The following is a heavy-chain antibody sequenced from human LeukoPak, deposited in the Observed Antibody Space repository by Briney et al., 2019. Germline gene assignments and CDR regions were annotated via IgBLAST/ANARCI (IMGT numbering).Heavy chain of an antibody. CDR3: AREGDKKKPVGDARQDY. Sequence: KSGGSLRLSCAASGFTFSDYYMTWIRQAPGKGLEWISYISSGGRTMYYTDSVKGRFTISRDNAKNSLYLQMNSLRAEDTAVYYCAREGDKKKPVGDARQDYWGQGTLVTVSS. D-gene: IGHD3-16*01. V-gene: IGHV3-11*04. J-gene: IGHJ4*02. CDR2: ISSGGRTM. CDR1: GFTFSDYY.